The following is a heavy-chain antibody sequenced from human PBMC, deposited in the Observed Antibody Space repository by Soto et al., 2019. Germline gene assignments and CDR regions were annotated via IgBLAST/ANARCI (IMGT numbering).Heavy chain of an antibody. V-gene: IGHV4-39*02. CDR2: IHSSGGT. CDR3: ASVVVGATRQSGSDH. Sequence: QLQEWGPGRVKPSETLSLTSTAPFGSVTTAVYFWAWIPQPPGKALRFIGSIHSSGGTFYSPSLKSRVSISIDKSKNHFSLRLTSVTAGDTAVYFCASVVVGATRQSGSDHWGQGTLVTVS. J-gene: IGHJ4*02. D-gene: IGHD2-15*01. CDR1: FGSVTTAVYF.